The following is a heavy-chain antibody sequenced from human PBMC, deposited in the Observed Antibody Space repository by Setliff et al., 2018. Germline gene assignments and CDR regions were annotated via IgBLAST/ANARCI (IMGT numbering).Heavy chain of an antibody. J-gene: IGHJ6*02. D-gene: IGHD1-26*01. CDR3: ARDLLYSGSYFGYYYGMDV. CDR1: GYTFTGCY. CDR2: INPNSGGT. Sequence: ASVKVSCKASGYTFTGCYMHWVRRAPGQGLEWMGWINPNSGGTNYAQKFQGWVTMTRDTSISTAYMELSRLRSDDTAVYYCARDLLYSGSYFGYYYGMDVWGQGTTVTVSS. V-gene: IGHV1-2*04.